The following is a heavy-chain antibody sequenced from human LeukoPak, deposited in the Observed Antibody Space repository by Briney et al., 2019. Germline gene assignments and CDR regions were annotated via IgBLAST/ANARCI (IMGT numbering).Heavy chain of an antibody. CDR3: ARKSGSSGYPFDY. Sequence: PGGSLGLSRAASGFSFSSYSMNWVRQAPGKGREGGSYITSSSSNIYYADAVKGRFAISRDNAKNSLYLQMNSLRAEDTAVYYCARKSGSSGYPFDYWGQGTLVTFSS. J-gene: IGHJ4*02. CDR2: ITSSSSNI. CDR1: GFSFSSYS. V-gene: IGHV3-48*01. D-gene: IGHD3-22*01.